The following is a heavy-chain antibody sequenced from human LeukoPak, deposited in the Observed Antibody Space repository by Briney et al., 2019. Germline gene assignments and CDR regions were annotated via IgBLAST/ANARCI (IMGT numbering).Heavy chain of an antibody. D-gene: IGHD3-22*01. CDR2: IYYSGST. CDR1: GGSISSSHYY. CDR3: AILPATDAYYYDNRGYYRPGVH. J-gene: IGHJ4*02. Sequence: SETLSLTCSVSGGSISSSHYYWGFIRQPPGKGLEWIGGIYYSGSTYYNPSLRSRVIISVDTSKNQFSLKLSSATAADTAVYFCAILPATDAYYYDNRGYYRPGVHWGQGTLVTVSS. V-gene: IGHV4-39*07.